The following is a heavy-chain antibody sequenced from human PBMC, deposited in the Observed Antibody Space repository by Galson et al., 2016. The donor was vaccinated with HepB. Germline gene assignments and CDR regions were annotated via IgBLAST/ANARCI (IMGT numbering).Heavy chain of an antibody. D-gene: IGHD2-15*01. CDR2: ITHSGRT. CDR3: ASNRVCSGGSCHRGRSGYYGMDV. V-gene: IGHV4-34*01. J-gene: IGHJ6*02. Sequence: WIGEITHSGRTNYHPSLKSRVTISLDTSKNQFSLRLRSVTAADTAVYYCASNRVCSGGSCHRGRSGYYGMDVWGQGTTVTVSS.